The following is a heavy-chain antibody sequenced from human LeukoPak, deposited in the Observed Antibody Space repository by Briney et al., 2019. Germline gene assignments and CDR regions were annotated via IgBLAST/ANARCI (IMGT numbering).Heavy chain of an antibody. V-gene: IGHV4-34*01. J-gene: IGHJ5*02. D-gene: IGHD2-21*02. CDR2: INHSGST. CDR3: ARAPPLAYCGGDCYFGA. Sequence: SETLSLTCAVYGGSFSGYYWSWIRQPPGKRLEWIGEINHSGSTNYNPSLKSRVTISVDTSKNQFSLKLSSVTAADTAVYYCARAPPLAYCGGDCYFGAWGQGTLVTVSS. CDR1: GGSFSGYY.